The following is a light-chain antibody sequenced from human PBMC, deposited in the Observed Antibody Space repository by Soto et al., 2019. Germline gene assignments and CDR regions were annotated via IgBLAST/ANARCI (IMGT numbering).Light chain of an antibody. CDR2: EVS. V-gene: IGLV2-14*02. J-gene: IGLJ1*01. Sequence: QSALTQPASVSGSPGQSITISCTGTSSDVGSYNLVSWYQQHPGKAPKLMIYEVSNRPSGISDRFSASKSGNTASLTISGLQAEDEADYYCSSYTNSNTRVFGTGTKVTVL. CDR3: SSYTNSNTRV. CDR1: SSDVGSYNL.